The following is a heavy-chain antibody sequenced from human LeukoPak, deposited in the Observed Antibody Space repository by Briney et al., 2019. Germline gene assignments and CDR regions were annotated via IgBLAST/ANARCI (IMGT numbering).Heavy chain of an antibody. CDR1: GGSISSGGYY. D-gene: IGHD4-17*01. J-gene: IGHJ3*02. CDR3: ARDPMTTVTTNAFDI. V-gene: IGHV4-31*03. CDR2: IYYSGST. Sequence: SQTLSLTCTVSGGSISSGGYYWSWIRQHPGKGLEWIRYIYYSGSTYYNPSLKSRVTISVDTSKNQFSLKLSPVTAADTAVYYCARDPMTTVTTNAFDIWGQGTMVTVSS.